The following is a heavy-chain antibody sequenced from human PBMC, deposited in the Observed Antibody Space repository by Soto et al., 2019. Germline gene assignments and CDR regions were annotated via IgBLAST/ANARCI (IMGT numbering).Heavy chain of an antibody. Sequence: SMKVSWKASGGTFSSYAISWVRQAPGQGLEWMGGIIPIFGTANYAQKFQGRVTITADESTSTAYMELSSLRSEDTAVYYCAGAYYYDSSGYYYRYYYGMDVWGQGTTVTSP. J-gene: IGHJ6*02. V-gene: IGHV1-69*13. CDR3: AGAYYYDSSGYYYRYYYGMDV. D-gene: IGHD3-22*01. CDR1: GGTFSSYA. CDR2: IIPIFGTA.